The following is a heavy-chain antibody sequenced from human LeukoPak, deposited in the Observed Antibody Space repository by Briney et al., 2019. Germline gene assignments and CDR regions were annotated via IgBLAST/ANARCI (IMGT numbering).Heavy chain of an antibody. Sequence: PSETLSLTCTISGAFGGSISSYYWSWIRQPPGKGLEWIGYVYYSGSTNYNPSLKSRVTISIDTSNTQFSLKLNSVTAADTAVYYCARASNYDTSGYYFYWYFDLWGRGTLDTVSS. CDR1: GAFGGSISSYY. V-gene: IGHV4-59*01. CDR3: ARASNYDTSGYYFYWYFDL. CDR2: VYYSGST. D-gene: IGHD3-22*01. J-gene: IGHJ2*01.